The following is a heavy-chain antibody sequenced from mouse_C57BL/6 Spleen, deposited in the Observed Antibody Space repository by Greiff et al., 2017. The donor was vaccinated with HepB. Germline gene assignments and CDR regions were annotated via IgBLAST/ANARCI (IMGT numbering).Heavy chain of an antibody. V-gene: IGHV1-62-2*01. D-gene: IGHD1-1*01. CDR2: FYPGSGSI. CDR1: GYTFTEYT. CDR3: ARNEDGIIRFGGDMDD. Sequence: VQLQQSGAELVKPGASVKLSCKASGYTFTEYTIHWVKQRSGQGLEWIGWFYPGSGSIKYNEKFKDKATLTADKSSSTVDKQLSRLTSEDSAVYVCARNEDGIIRFGGDMDDWGKGTAVTVSS. J-gene: IGHJ4*01.